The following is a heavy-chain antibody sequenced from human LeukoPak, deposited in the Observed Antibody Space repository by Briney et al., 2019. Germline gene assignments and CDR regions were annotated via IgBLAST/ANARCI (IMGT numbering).Heavy chain of an antibody. V-gene: IGHV4-39*07. CDR3: ARGRASHYGDQTLFDY. D-gene: IGHD4-17*01. CDR2: IYYSGST. Sequence: PSETLSLTCTVSGGSISSSSYYWGWIRQPPGKGLEWIGSIYYSGSTYYNPSLKSRVTISVDTSKNQFSLKLSSVAAADTAVYYCARGRASHYGDQTLFDYWGQGTLVTVSS. J-gene: IGHJ4*02. CDR1: GGSISSSSYY.